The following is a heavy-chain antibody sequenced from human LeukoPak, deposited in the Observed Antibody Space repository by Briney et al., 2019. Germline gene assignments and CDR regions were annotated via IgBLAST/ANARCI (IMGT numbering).Heavy chain of an antibody. CDR1: GYSVTSYW. V-gene: IGHV5-10-1*01. Sequence: GESLRISCKGSGYSVTSYWISWVRQMPGKGLELMFSIYPSDSYTNYSPSFQGHVTISADKSISTAYPQWSSLKASDTAMYYCARRGERYYDCSGGLDYWGQGTLVTVSS. CDR2: IYPSDSYT. J-gene: IGHJ4*02. CDR3: ARRGERYYDCSGGLDY. D-gene: IGHD3-22*01.